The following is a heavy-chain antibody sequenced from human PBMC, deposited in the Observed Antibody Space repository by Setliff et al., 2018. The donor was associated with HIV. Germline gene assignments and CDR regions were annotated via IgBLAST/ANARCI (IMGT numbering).Heavy chain of an antibody. Sequence: ASVKVSCKASGGRFSNYAIHWVRQAPGQRLEWMGWINAGNGITKYSQKLQGRVTFTRDTFASTAYMELSSLRSEDTAVYYCARPVGAMGFDPWGQGTLVTVSS. CDR1: GGRFSNYA. CDR2: INAGNGIT. D-gene: IGHD1-26*01. J-gene: IGHJ5*02. V-gene: IGHV1-3*01. CDR3: ARPVGAMGFDP.